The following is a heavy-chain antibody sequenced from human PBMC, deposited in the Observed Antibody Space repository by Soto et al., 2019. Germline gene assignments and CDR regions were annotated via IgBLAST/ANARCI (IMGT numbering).Heavy chain of an antibody. J-gene: IGHJ4*02. CDR2: ISGSGGYT. D-gene: IGHD3-10*01. CDR3: AKRFRGVLLNPEVD. CDR1: GLTFSSYA. Sequence: EVQLLESGGDLVQPGGSLRLSCVASGLTFSSYAMSWVRQAPGKGLKWVSVISGSGGYTDYADSVKGRFTISRDNSKNTLYLPMNSLLAEDTALYYWAKRFRGVLLNPEVDWGQGTLVTVSS. V-gene: IGHV3-23*01.